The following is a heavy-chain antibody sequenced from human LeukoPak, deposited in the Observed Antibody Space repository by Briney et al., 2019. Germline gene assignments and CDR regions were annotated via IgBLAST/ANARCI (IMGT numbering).Heavy chain of an antibody. J-gene: IGHJ4*02. Sequence: PGGSLRLSRAASGFTFSSYSMNWVRQAPGKGLEWVSSISSSSSYIYYADSVKGRFTISRDNAKNSLYLQMNSLRAEDTAVYYCARDRSQYYDSSGYYHDYWGQGTLVTVSS. CDR2: ISSSSSYI. V-gene: IGHV3-21*01. D-gene: IGHD3-22*01. CDR3: ARDRSQYYDSSGYYHDY. CDR1: GFTFSSYS.